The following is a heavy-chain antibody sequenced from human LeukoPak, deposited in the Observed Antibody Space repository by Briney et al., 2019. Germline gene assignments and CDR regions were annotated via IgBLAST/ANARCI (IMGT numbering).Heavy chain of an antibody. J-gene: IGHJ6*03. CDR1: GGSFSGYY. Sequence: SETLSLTCAVYGGSFSGYYWSWIRQPPGKGLEWIGEINHIGSTNYNPSLKSRVTISVDTSKNQFSLKLSSVTAADTAVYYCARRADYYGSGTEYYYYYMDVWGKGTTVTISS. CDR3: ARRADYYGSGTEYYYYYMDV. D-gene: IGHD3-10*01. CDR2: INHIGST. V-gene: IGHV4-34*01.